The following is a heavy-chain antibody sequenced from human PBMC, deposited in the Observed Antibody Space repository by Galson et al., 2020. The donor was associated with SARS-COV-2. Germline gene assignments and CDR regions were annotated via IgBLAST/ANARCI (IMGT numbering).Heavy chain of an antibody. J-gene: IGHJ5*02. Sequence: PGPTLVKPTQTLTLTCTFSGFSLSTSGVGVGWIRQPTGKALEWLELTYRDEDKRYSPSLKSRLAITKDTSKNQVVLTMTNMDPVDTATYYCAHRRGWQLGSDFAPWGQGSLVTVSS. V-gene: IGHV2-5*02. CDR1: GFSLSTSGVG. CDR2: TYRDEDK. CDR3: AHRRGWQLGSDFAP. D-gene: IGHD6-6*01.